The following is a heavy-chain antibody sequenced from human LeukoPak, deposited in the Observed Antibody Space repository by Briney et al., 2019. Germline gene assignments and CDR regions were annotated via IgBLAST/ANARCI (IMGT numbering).Heavy chain of an antibody. J-gene: IGHJ6*02. V-gene: IGHV3-11*01. CDR3: ARGHFGLDV. CDR1: GFTFSDWF. CDR2: ISNSGNTI. Sequence: GGSLRLSRAASGFTFSDWFVSWIRQAPGTGLEWVSYISNSGNTIYYADSVKGRFTISRDNAKKTVNLQMNSLRAEDTAIYYCARGHFGLDVWGQGTTVTVSS.